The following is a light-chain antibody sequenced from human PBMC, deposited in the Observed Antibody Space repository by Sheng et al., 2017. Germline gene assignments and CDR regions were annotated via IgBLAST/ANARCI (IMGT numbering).Light chain of an antibody. CDR2: GAS. V-gene: IGKV3-20*01. Sequence: DIVLTQSPGILSLSPGERATLSCRTSQSVSSNHLAWYQQKPGQAPRLLIYGASSRATGAPDRFSGNGSGTDFTLTISRLEPEDFAVYYCQQYGSSSWTFGQGTKVEIK. J-gene: IGKJ1*01. CDR1: QSVSSNH. CDR3: QQYGSSSWT.